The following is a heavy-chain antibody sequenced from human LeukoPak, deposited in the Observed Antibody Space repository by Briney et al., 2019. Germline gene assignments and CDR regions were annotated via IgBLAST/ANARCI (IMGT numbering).Heavy chain of an antibody. CDR1: GYTFTTYG. V-gene: IGHV1-18*01. Sequence: ASVKVSCKASGYTFTTYGISWVRQAPGQGLEWMGWISAYNGNTNYAQRLQGRVTMTTDTSTSTAYMDLRSLRSDDTAVYYCARVPPYCSSTSCYRKGLDYWGQGTLVTVSS. CDR3: ARVPPYCSSTSCYRKGLDY. D-gene: IGHD2-2*02. J-gene: IGHJ4*02. CDR2: ISAYNGNT.